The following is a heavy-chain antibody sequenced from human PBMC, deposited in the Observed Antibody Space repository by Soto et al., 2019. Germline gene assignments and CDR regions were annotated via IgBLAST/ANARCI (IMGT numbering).Heavy chain of an antibody. Sequence: SETLSLTCAVYGGSFSGYYWSWIRQPPGKGLEWIGEINHSGSTNYNPSLKSRVTISVDTSKNQFSLKLSSVTAADTAVYYCARGHRIQLWLRVVNWFDPWGQGTLVTVSS. J-gene: IGHJ5*02. CDR2: INHSGST. D-gene: IGHD5-18*01. V-gene: IGHV4-34*01. CDR3: ARGHRIQLWLRVVNWFDP. CDR1: GGSFSGYY.